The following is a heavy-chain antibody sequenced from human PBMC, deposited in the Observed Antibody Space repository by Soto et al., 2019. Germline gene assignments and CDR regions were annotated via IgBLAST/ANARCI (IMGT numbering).Heavy chain of an antibody. CDR3: AKRRDGYSFVY. D-gene: IGHD4-4*01. Sequence: PRGSLVVGCAASGFTFNNNAMSWVRQAPGKGLELVSSISPGGSIKFYADYVNGRFTISIDNSKNMVSLQMSSLRAEDTSIYYCAKRRDGYSFVYWGQGVLVT. CDR1: GFTFNNNA. CDR2: ISPGGSIK. J-gene: IGHJ4*02. V-gene: IGHV3-23*01.